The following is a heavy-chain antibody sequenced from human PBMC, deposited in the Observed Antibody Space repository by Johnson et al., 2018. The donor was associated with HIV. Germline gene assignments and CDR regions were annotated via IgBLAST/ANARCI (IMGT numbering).Heavy chain of an antibody. CDR1: GFTFSNYG. J-gene: IGHJ3*01. D-gene: IGHD3-16*01. CDR2: IRYDGSNK. CDR3: AKDRTSWGFDAFDL. V-gene: IGHV3-30*02. Sequence: QVQLVESGGGLVQPGGSLRLSCAASGFTFSNYGMHWVRQAPGKGLEWVAFIRYDGSNKYYADSVKGRFTIFRDNSENTLYLQMNSLRAEDTAVYFCAKDRTSWGFDAFDLWGQGTMVTVSS.